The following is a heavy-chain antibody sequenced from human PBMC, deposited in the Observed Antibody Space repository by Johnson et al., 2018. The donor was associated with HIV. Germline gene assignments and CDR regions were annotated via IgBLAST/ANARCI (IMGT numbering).Heavy chain of an antibody. J-gene: IGHJ3*02. V-gene: IGHV3-66*01. CDR2: IYSGGST. CDR3: ARASDAFDI. CDR1: GFTFSSYW. Sequence: VQLVESGGGLVQPGGSLRLSCAASGFTFSSYWMSWVRQAPGKGLEWVSVIYSGGSTYYADSVKGRFTISRDNSKNTLYLQMNSLRAEDTAVYYCARASDAFDIWGQGTMVTVSS.